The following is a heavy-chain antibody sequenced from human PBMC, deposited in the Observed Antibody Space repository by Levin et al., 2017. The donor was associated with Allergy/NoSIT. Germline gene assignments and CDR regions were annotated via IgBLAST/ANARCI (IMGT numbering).Heavy chain of an antibody. V-gene: IGHV3-30*18. CDR2: ISYDGRNK. CDR3: AKDLGLEYGDFPRNPLDH. Sequence: GESLKISCAASGFTFSSYGMHWVRQAPGKGLEWVAIISYDGRNKYYADSVKGRFTISRDNSKNTLYLQMNSLRAEDTAVYYCAKDLGLEYGDFPRNPLDHWGQGTLVTVSS. J-gene: IGHJ4*02. CDR1: GFTFSSYG. D-gene: IGHD4-17*01.